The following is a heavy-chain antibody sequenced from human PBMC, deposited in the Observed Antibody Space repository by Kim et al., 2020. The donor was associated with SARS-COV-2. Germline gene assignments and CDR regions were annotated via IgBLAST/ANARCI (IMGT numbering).Heavy chain of an antibody. D-gene: IGHD2-2*01. CDR1: GGSISSYY. J-gene: IGHJ4*02. Sequence: SETLSLTCTVSGGSISSYYWSWIRQPPGKGLEWIGYIYYSGSTNYNPSLKSRVTISVDTSKNQFSLKLSSVTAADTAVYYCARGRVPASSYYFDYWGQGTLVTVSS. V-gene: IGHV4-59*01. CDR2: IYYSGST. CDR3: ARGRVPASSYYFDY.